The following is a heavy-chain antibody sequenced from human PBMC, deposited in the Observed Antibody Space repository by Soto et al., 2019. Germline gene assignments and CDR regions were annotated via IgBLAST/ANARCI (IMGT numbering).Heavy chain of an antibody. V-gene: IGHV4-4*07. D-gene: IGHD6-13*01. CDR1: GGSISSYY. J-gene: IGHJ4*02. CDR3: ARVIRQQMVNDYFEY. CDR2: IYTSVST. Sequence: SETLSLTCTVSGGSISSYYRSWIRQPAGKGLEWIGRIYTSVSTNYNPSLKSRVTMSVDTSKNQFSLKLSSVTAADTAVYYCARVIRQQMVNDYFEYWGQETLVTVSS.